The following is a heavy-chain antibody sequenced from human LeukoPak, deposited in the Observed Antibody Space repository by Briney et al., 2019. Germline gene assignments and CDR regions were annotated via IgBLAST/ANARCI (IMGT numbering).Heavy chain of an antibody. Sequence: ASVKVSCKASGYTFTSYGISWVRQAPGQGLEWMGWISAYNGNTNYAQKLQGRVTMTTDTSTSTAYMELRSLRSDDTAVYYCARDYYDILTGYYNGGFFDYWGQGTLVTVSS. D-gene: IGHD3-9*01. J-gene: IGHJ4*02. V-gene: IGHV1-18*01. CDR1: GYTFTSYG. CDR2: ISAYNGNT. CDR3: ARDYYDILTGYYNGGFFDY.